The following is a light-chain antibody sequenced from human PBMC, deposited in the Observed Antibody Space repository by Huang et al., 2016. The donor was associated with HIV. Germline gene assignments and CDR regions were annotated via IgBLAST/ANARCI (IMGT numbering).Light chain of an antibody. J-gene: IGKJ2*01. Sequence: DIQMTQSPSSLSASIGDRATITCRASQNIYTYLNWYQQQPGKAPKLLIYSASSLQSGVPSRFSGSGSGTEFSLTISSLQAEDFETYYCQQSYRTPRTFGQGTKLDIK. V-gene: IGKV1-39*01. CDR1: QNIYTY. CDR2: SAS. CDR3: QQSYRTPRT.